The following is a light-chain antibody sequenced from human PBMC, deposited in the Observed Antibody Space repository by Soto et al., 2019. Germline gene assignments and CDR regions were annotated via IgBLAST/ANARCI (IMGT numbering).Light chain of an antibody. CDR1: NSRSGSNY. CDR2: RND. J-gene: IGLJ1*01. V-gene: IGLV1-47*01. CDR3: AKWDASLRVYV. Sequence: SVLPQPPSASGTPGQRVTISCSTTNSRSGSNYVYWYQQLPGAAPKLPIYRNDQRPSGVPGRFSASKSGTSASLAISGLRSEDEADYFCAKWDASLRVYVFGSGTKVTV.